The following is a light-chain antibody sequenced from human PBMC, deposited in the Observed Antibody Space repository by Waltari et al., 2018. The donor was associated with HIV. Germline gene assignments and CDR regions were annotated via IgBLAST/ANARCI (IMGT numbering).Light chain of an antibody. CDR2: DVT. Sequence: QSALTQPRSVSGSPGQSVTISCTGTSSDVGGYNYVSWYQQHPGQAPKLMIYDVTKRPSGVPDRFSGSKSGNTASLTISGLQAEDEADYYCCSYAGSSYVFGIGTKVTVL. CDR3: CSYAGSSYV. CDR1: SSDVGGYNY. V-gene: IGLV2-11*01. J-gene: IGLJ1*01.